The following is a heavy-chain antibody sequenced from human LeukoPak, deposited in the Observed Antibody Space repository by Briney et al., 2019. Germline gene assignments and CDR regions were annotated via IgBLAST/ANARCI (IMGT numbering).Heavy chain of an antibody. D-gene: IGHD6-19*01. J-gene: IGHJ4*02. CDR2: IKQDGSER. V-gene: IGHV3-7*01. CDR3: ARGLTGWYGIWLDY. Sequence: GGSLRLSCAASGFTFSSYWMSWVRQAPGKGLEWVANIKQDGSERYYVDSVKGRFTISRDNPKNSLYLQMNSLRAEDTAVYYCARGLTGWYGIWLDYWGQGTLVTVSS. CDR1: GFTFSSYW.